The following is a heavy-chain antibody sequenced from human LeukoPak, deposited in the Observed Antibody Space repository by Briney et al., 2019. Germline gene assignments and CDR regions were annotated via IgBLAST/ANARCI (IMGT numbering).Heavy chain of an antibody. CDR1: GFRFSYNA. D-gene: IGHD2-21*01. J-gene: IGHJ4*02. Sequence: PGGSLRLSCAASGFRFSYNAMNWVRQAPGKGLEWVSGISGSGDSTYYADPVRGRFTISRDNSKETVYLQMTSLRADDTAVYYCAKTAMIKVIATSYPKGLNYWGQRALVTVSS. CDR2: ISGSGDST. CDR3: AKTAMIKVIATSYPKGLNY. V-gene: IGHV3-23*01.